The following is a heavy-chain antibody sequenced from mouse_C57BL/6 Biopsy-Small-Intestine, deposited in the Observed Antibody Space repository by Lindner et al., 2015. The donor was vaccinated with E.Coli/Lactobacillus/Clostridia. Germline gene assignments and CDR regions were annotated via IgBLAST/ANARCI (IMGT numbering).Heavy chain of an antibody. CDR2: INPSTGGT. D-gene: IGHD2-5*01. CDR3: LYSKEWYFDV. V-gene: IGHV1-42*01. J-gene: IGHJ1*03. CDR1: GYSFTGYC. Sequence: VQLQESGPELVKPGASVKISCKASGYSFTGYCMNWVKQSPEKSLEWIGEINPSTGGTTYNQKFKAKATLTVDKSSSTAYMQLKSLTSEDSAVYYCLYSKEWYFDVWGTGTTVTVSS.